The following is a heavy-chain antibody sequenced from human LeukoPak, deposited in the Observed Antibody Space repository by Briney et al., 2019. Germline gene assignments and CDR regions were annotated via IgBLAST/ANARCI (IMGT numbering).Heavy chain of an antibody. D-gene: IGHD3-3*01. CDR3: AKRYDFWSGPTDY. CDR2: ISGSGGST. CDR1: GFTFSSYG. Sequence: GGSLRLSCAASGFTFSSYGMSWVRQAPGKGLEWVSAISGSGGSTYYADSVKGRFTISRDNSKNSLYLQMNSLRAEDTAVYYCAKRYDFWSGPTDYWGQGTLVTVSS. J-gene: IGHJ4*02. V-gene: IGHV3-23*01.